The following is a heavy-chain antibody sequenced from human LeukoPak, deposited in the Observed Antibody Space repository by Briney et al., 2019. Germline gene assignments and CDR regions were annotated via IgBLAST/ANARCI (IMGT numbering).Heavy chain of an antibody. CDR3: ARGTYGSGSYLPSYYFDY. J-gene: IGHJ4*02. Sequence: PSETLSLTCTVSGGSISSYCWSWIRQPPGKGLEWIGYICYSGSTNYNPSLKSRVTISVDTSKNQFSLKLSSVTAADTAVYYCARGTYGSGSYLPSYYFDYWGQGTLVTVSS. CDR1: GGSISSYC. V-gene: IGHV4-59*01. CDR2: ICYSGST. D-gene: IGHD3-10*01.